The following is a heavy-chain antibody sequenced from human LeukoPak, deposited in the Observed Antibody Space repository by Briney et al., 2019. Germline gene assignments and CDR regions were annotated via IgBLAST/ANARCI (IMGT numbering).Heavy chain of an antibody. CDR3: TRMTAGHDY. CDR1: GVSFDDYY. Sequence: PSETLSLTCAVSGVSFDDYYWSWVRQTPGKGLEWIGEINHSGYTNDSPSLKSRVTLSIDTSRKQFSLNLKSVTVADTGIYYCTRMTAGHDYWGQGTLVTVSS. J-gene: IGHJ4*02. CDR2: INHSGYT. D-gene: IGHD2-21*02. V-gene: IGHV4-34*01.